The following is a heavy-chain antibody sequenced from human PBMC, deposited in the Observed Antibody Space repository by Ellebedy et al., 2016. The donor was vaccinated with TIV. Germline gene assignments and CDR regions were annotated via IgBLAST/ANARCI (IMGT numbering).Heavy chain of an antibody. Sequence: GGSLRLXCAASGFTFSSYGMHWVRQAPGKGLEWVAVISYDGSNKYYADSVKGRFTISRDNSKNTLYLQMNSLRAEDTAVYYCARDPGYCSSTSCYVEYWGQGTLVTVSS. CDR3: ARDPGYCSSTSCYVEY. D-gene: IGHD2-2*01. V-gene: IGHV3-30*03. CDR1: GFTFSSYG. CDR2: ISYDGSNK. J-gene: IGHJ4*02.